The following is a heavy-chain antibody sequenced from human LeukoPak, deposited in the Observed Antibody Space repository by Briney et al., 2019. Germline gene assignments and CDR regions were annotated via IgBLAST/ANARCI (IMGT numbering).Heavy chain of an antibody. CDR1: GGSISSSSYY. CDR3: AREDFPGAFDI. D-gene: IGHD3-3*01. V-gene: IGHV4-61*01. J-gene: IGHJ3*02. Sequence: SETLSLTCTVSGGSISSSSYYWGWIRQPPGKGLEWIGYVYYSGSTNYKPSLKSRVSISVDTSKNQFSLRLSSVTAADTAVYYCAREDFPGAFDIWGQGTMVTVSS. CDR2: VYYSGST.